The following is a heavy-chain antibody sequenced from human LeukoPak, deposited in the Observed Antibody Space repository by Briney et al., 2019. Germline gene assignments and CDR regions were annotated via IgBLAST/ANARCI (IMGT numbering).Heavy chain of an antibody. CDR3: ARDLGLRFLEIDAFDI. V-gene: IGHV4-59*01. J-gene: IGHJ3*02. CDR2: VYYSGST. D-gene: IGHD3-3*01. Sequence: PSQTLSLTCTVSGGSISSYYWSWIRQPPGKGLEWIGYVYYSGSTNYNPSLKSRVTISVDTSKNQFSLKLSSVTAADTAVYYCARDLGLRFLEIDAFDIWGQGTMVTVSS. CDR1: GGSISSYY.